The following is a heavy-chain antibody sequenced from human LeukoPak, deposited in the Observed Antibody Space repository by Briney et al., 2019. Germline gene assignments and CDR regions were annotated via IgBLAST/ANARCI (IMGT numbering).Heavy chain of an antibody. CDR2: ISYDGSNK. Sequence: GGSLRLSCAASGFTFSSYGMHWVRQAPGKGLEWVAVISYDGSNKYYADSVKGRFTISRDNSKNTLYLQMNSLRAGDTAVYYCANAEGFDYWGQGTLVTVSS. CDR1: GFTFSSYG. J-gene: IGHJ4*02. CDR3: ANAEGFDY. V-gene: IGHV3-30*18.